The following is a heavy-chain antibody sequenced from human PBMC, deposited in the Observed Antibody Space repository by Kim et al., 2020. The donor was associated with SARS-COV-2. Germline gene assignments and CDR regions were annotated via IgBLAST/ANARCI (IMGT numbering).Heavy chain of an antibody. V-gene: IGHV3-9*01. D-gene: IGHD2-15*01. CDR2: ISWNSGSK. CDR3: AKEGYSARRAFDI. Sequence: GGSLRLSCAASGFTFGDYTMHWVRQGPGKGLEWVSGISWNSGSKGYADSVKGRFTTSRDNAKNSLYLQMNSLRPEDTAFYYCAKEGYSARRAFDIWGQGT. CDR1: GFTFGDYT. J-gene: IGHJ3*02.